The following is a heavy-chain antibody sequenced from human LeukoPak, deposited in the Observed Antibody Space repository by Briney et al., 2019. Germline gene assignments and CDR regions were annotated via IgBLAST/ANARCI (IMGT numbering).Heavy chain of an antibody. CDR2: TYHAGHI. Sequence: PSETLSLTCGVFGGSISSENWWNWVRQPPGKGLEWIGETYHAGHINYNPSLKSRVTISMDKSKNQLYLKVTSVTAADTAVYYCARGGGYYSDYWGQGILVAVSS. CDR3: ARGGGYYSDY. D-gene: IGHD5-12*01. J-gene: IGHJ4*02. CDR1: GGSISSENW. V-gene: IGHV4-4*02.